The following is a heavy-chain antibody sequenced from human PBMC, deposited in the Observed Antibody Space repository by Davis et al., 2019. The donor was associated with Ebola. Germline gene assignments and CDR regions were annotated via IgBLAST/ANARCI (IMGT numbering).Heavy chain of an antibody. Sequence: SETLSLTCTVSGGSISSSSYYWSWIRQPPGKGLEWIGYIYYSGGTVYNPSLKSRVTISVDTSKNQFSLKLNSVTTADTAVYYCARGFSGGYYNFDSWGRGALVTVSS. V-gene: IGHV4-61*01. J-gene: IGHJ4*02. CDR2: IYYSGGT. CDR3: ARGFSGGYYNFDS. CDR1: GGSISSSSYY. D-gene: IGHD1-26*01.